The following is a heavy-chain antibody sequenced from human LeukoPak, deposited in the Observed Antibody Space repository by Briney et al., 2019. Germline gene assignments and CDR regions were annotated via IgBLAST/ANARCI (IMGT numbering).Heavy chain of an antibody. Sequence: SVKVSCKASGYTFTSYDINWVRQATGQGLEWMGTIIPIFTTTNYAQKFQGRVTITADKSTNAAYMELSSLRSEDTAVYYCARFHYDSTIDYWGQGTLVTVSS. CDR3: ARFHYDSTIDY. CDR2: IIPIFTTT. D-gene: IGHD3-22*01. V-gene: IGHV1-69*06. CDR1: GYTFTSYD. J-gene: IGHJ4*02.